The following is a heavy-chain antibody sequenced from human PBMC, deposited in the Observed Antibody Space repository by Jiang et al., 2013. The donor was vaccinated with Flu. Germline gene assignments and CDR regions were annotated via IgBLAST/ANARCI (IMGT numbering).Heavy chain of an antibody. Sequence: LKISCKGSGYSFTSYWIGWVRQMPGKGLEWMGIIYPGDSDTRYSPSFQGQVTISADKSISTAYLQWSSLKASDTAMYYCARHRARTYDSSGYYPDSDAFDIWGQGTMVTVSS. J-gene: IGHJ3*02. V-gene: IGHV5-51*01. D-gene: IGHD3-22*01. CDR2: IYPGDSDT. CDR3: ARHRARTYDSSGYYPDSDAFDI. CDR1: GYSFTSYW.